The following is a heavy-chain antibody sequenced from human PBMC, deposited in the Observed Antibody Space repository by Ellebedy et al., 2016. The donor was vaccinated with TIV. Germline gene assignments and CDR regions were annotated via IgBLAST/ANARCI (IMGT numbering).Heavy chain of an antibody. CDR2: FDSVASSI. Sequence: GESLKISCKVSGYTFTNYWIGWVRQMPGKGLEWMGKFDSVASSIEYSPSFQGHVTISGDKSISTAYLQWSSLEASDTAMYYCARHGKGVAGYWFFDVWGRGTLVTVSS. D-gene: IGHD6-13*01. CDR1: GYTFTNYW. V-gene: IGHV5-10-1*01. J-gene: IGHJ2*01. CDR3: ARHGKGVAGYWFFDV.